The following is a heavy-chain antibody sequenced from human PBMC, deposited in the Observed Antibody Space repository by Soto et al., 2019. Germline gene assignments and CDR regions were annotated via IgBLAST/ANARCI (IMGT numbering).Heavy chain of an antibody. D-gene: IGHD6-19*01. CDR3: ARETGLRSGGWSYYFDL. CDR2: ISGSGGTI. CDR1: GFTLSSYS. J-gene: IGHJ4*02. V-gene: IGHV3-48*02. Sequence: EVQLVESGGGLVQPGGALRLSCAASGFTLSSYSMHWLRQAPGKGLAWVSYISGSGGTIDYADSVKGRFTISRDNAKNSLAVQMNSLRDEDTAVYFCARETGLRSGGWSYYFDLWGQGTLVTVSS.